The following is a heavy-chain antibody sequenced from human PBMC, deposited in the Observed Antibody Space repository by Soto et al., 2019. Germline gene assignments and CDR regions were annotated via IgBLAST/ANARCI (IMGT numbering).Heavy chain of an antibody. V-gene: IGHV1-18*01. CDR3: ASYYCSSTSCTSWYYGMDV. Sequence: ASVKVSCKASGYTCTSYGISWVRQAPGQGLEWMGWISAYNGNTNYAQKFQGRVTITADKSTSTAYMELSSLRSEDTAVYYCASYYCSSTSCTSWYYGMDVWGQGTTVTVSS. J-gene: IGHJ6*02. CDR1: GYTCTSYG. CDR2: ISAYNGNT. D-gene: IGHD2-2*01.